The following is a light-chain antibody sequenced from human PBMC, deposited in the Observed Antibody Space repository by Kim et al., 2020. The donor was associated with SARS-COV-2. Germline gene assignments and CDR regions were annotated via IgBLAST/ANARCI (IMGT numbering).Light chain of an antibody. CDR3: TSYTVRSTYV. Sequence: GQSLTNSCTGTSSDVGGYDFVSWYQQHPGKAPKLMIYDVSKRSSGVSNRFSGSKSGNTASLTISGLQPEDEADYYCTSYTVRSTYVFGTGTKVTVL. V-gene: IGLV2-14*03. CDR2: DVS. CDR1: SSDVGGYDF. J-gene: IGLJ1*01.